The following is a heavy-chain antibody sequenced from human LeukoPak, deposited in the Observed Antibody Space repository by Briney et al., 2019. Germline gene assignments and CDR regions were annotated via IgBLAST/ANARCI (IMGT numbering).Heavy chain of an antibody. Sequence: SVKVSCKASGYTFTSYGISWVRQAPGQGLEWMGGIIPFFGTANYAQKFQGRVTITADKSTSTAYMELSSLRSEDTAVYYCARGPSIGSGYSTPFDYWGQGTLVTVSS. J-gene: IGHJ4*02. CDR3: ARGPSIGSGYSTPFDY. V-gene: IGHV1-69*06. CDR1: GYTFTSYG. CDR2: IIPFFGTA. D-gene: IGHD3-3*01.